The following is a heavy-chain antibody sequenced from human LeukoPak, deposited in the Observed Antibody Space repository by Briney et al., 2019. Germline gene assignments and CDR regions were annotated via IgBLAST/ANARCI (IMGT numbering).Heavy chain of an antibody. D-gene: IGHD6-19*01. J-gene: IGHJ5*02. Sequence: SETLSLTCTVSGGSVSSNNYCWSWIRQPPGKGLEYIGYIYYSGTTKYNPSLKSRVTISVDTSKNQFSLKLRSVTAADTAVYYCARATPLYSSDWYVNWFDPWGQGTLVTVSS. CDR1: GGSVSSNNYC. V-gene: IGHV4-61*01. CDR3: ARATPLYSSDWYVNWFDP. CDR2: IYYSGTT.